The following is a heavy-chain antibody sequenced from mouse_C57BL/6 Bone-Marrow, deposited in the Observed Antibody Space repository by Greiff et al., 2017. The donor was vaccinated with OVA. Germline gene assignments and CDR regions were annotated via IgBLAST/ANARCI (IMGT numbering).Heavy chain of an antibody. J-gene: IGHJ1*03. CDR2: IYPGSGNT. CDR3: ARDYYGSSYDWYFDV. Sequence: QVQLQQSGAELVRPGASVKLSCKASGYTFTDYYINWVKQRPGQGLEWIARIYPGSGNTYYNEKFKGKATLTAEKSSSTAYMQLSSLTSEDSAVYFCARDYYGSSYDWYFDVWGTGTTVTVSS. CDR1: GYTFTDYY. V-gene: IGHV1-76*01. D-gene: IGHD1-1*01.